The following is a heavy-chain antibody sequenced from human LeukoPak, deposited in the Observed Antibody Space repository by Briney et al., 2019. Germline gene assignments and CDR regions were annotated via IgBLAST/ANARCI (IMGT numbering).Heavy chain of an antibody. D-gene: IGHD2-21*01. V-gene: IGHV3-66*02. CDR1: GFTFSSNY. CDR3: ARAYCGGDCYSGSWYFDY. Sequence: GSLRLSCAASGFTFSSNYMSWVRQAPGKGLEGGSVIYSGGSTYYTDSVTGRFTISRDNSKNTLYLQMNSLSAEDTAVYYCARAYCGGDCYSGSWYFDYWGQGTLVTVSS. J-gene: IGHJ4*02. CDR2: IYSGGST.